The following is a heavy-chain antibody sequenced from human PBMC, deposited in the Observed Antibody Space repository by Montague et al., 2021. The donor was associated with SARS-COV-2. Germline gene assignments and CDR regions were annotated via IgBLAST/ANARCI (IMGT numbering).Heavy chain of an antibody. J-gene: IGHJ4*02. CDR2: IFHNGDS. CDR3: ARHVSNLRAAVDYFDY. D-gene: IGHD5/OR15-5a*01. V-gene: IGHV4-39*01. Sequence: SETLFLTCLVSGGTISTDNLYWYWAWIRQPPGKGLEWIGSIFHNGDSYYNPSLNTRVTISIDTSRNHFSLSLTSVTAPDTAVYCCARHVSNLRAAVDYFDYWGQGTPVTVSS. CDR1: GGTISTDNLYWY.